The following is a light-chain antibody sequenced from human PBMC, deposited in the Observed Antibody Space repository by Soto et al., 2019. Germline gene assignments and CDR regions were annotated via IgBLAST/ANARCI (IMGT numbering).Light chain of an antibody. CDR2: WAS. V-gene: IGKV4-1*01. J-gene: IGKJ2*01. Sequence: DIVMTQSPDSLDVSLGERATISCKSSQSVLWSSKNKNFLAWYQQKAGHPPKLLIYWASTRESGVPDRFSGSGSGTDFTLTISSLQADDVAVYYCHQYHTIPYTFGQGTKLEIK. CDR1: QSVLWSSKNKNF. CDR3: HQYHTIPYT.